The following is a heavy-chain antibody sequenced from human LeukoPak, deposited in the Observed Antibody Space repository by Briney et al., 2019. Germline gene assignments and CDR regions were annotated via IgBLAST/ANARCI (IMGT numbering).Heavy chain of an antibody. CDR3: ANVEWPLDY. D-gene: IGHD1-26*01. CDR2: ISGSGGST. CDR1: GFTFSSYA. J-gene: IGHJ4*02. V-gene: IGHV3-23*01. Sequence: GGSLRLSCAASGFTFSSYAMSWVRQAPGKGLEWVSAISGSGGSTYYADSVKGRFTISRDNSRNTLSLQMNSLRTEDTAVYYCANVEWPLDYWGQGTLVTASS.